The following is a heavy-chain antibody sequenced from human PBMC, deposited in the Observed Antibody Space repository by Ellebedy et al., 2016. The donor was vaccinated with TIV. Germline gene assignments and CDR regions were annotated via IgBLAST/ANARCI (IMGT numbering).Heavy chain of an antibody. CDR3: AEDGPPLIFGFGDFRGDDY. CDR1: GLTFSNSG. CDR2: IRYDGSYK. V-gene: IGHV3-30*02. Sequence: PGGSLRLSCAASGLTFSNSGMHWVRQAPGKGLEWVTFIRYDGSYKTYADSVKGRFTISRDNSKNTLYLQMNSLRTEDTAVYYCAEDGPPLIFGFGDFRGDDYWGQGTLVTVSS. D-gene: IGHD3-10*01. J-gene: IGHJ4*02.